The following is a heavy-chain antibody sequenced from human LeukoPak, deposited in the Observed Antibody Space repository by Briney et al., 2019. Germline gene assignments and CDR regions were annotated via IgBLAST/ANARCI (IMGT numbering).Heavy chain of an antibody. J-gene: IGHJ4*02. CDR1: GYSFTSYW. CDR3: ARYYCSSTSCYGFDY. CDR2: IYPGDSDT. V-gene: IGHV5-51*01. D-gene: IGHD2-2*01. Sequence: GGSLRLSCMGSGYSFTSYWIGWVRQMPGKGLEWMGIIYPGDSDTRYCPSFQGQVTISADKSISTAYLQWSSLKASDTAMYYCARYYCSSTSCYGFDYWGQGTLVTVSS.